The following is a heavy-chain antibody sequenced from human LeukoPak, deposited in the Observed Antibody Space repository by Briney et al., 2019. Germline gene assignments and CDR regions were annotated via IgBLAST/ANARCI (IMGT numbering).Heavy chain of an antibody. CDR3: AGLWFGESTNWFDP. Sequence: GGSLRLSCAASGFTFSTYSMNWVRQAPGKGLEWVSVIYSGGSTYYADSVKGRFTISRDNSKNTLYLQMNSLRAEDTAVYYCAGLWFGESTNWFDPWGQGTLVTVSS. D-gene: IGHD3-10*01. V-gene: IGHV3-66*01. CDR2: IYSGGST. CDR1: GFTFSTYS. J-gene: IGHJ5*02.